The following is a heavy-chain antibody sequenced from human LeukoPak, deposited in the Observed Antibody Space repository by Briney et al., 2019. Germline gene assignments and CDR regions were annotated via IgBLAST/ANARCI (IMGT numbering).Heavy chain of an antibody. V-gene: IGHV3-23*01. CDR1: GFTFSSYA. J-gene: IGHJ3*02. D-gene: IGHD3-3*01. CDR2: ISGSGGST. Sequence: HPGGSLRLSCAASGFTFSSYAMSWVRQAPGKGLEWVSAISGSGGSTYYADSVKGRFTISRDNSKNTLYLQMNSLRAEDTAVYYCARDRSLIGYDFWSGPPSDAFDIWGQGTMVTVSS. CDR3: ARDRSLIGYDFWSGPPSDAFDI.